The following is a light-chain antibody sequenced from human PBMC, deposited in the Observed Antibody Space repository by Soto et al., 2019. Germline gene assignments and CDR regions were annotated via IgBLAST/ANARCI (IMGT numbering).Light chain of an antibody. CDR2: EGT. Sequence: QSALTQPASVSGSPGQSITISCTGTSSDVGKYNLVSWYQQHPGKAPKLIIYEGTKRPSGVSNRFSGSKSGNTASLTISGLQPEDEADYHCSSYTSSSTPWVFGGGTKLTVL. V-gene: IGLV2-14*02. CDR1: SSDVGKYNL. J-gene: IGLJ3*02. CDR3: SSYTSSSTPWV.